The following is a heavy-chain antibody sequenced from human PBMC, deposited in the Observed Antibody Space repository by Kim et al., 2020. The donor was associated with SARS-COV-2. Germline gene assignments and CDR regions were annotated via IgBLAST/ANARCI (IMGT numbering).Heavy chain of an antibody. Sequence: SRVTISVDTSKNQFSLKLSSVTAADTAVYYCARYCSSTSCYKSIGGMDVWGQGTTVTVSS. J-gene: IGHJ6*02. D-gene: IGHD2-2*02. V-gene: IGHV4-31*02. CDR3: ARYCSSTSCYKSIGGMDV.